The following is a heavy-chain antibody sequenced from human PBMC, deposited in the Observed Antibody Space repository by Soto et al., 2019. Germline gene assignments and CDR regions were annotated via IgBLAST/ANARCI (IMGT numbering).Heavy chain of an antibody. CDR2: INSDRSST. V-gene: IGHV3-74*01. J-gene: IGHJ4*02. D-gene: IGHD3-10*01. Sequence: EVQLVESGGDLVQPGGSLRLSCAASGFTFSNYWMHWVRQAPGKGLVWVSRINSDRSSTSYADSVKGRFTISRDNAKNPLHLKIKSLRAEDRAVYYCACYHPYYGWGSWNYGAQEPLATVPS. CDR1: GFTFSNYW. CDR3: ACYHPYYGWGSWNY.